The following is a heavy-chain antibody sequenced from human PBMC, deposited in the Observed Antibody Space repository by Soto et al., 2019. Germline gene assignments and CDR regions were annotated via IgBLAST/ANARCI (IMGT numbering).Heavy chain of an antibody. CDR1: GFTFSSYS. D-gene: IGHD1-7*01. Sequence: PGGSLRPSCAASGFTFSSYSMNWVRQAPGKGLEWVSSISSSSSYIYYADSVKGRFTISRDNAKNSLYLQMNSLRAEDTAVYYCARDRDWNYALDVWGQGTTVTVSS. CDR2: ISSSSSYI. CDR3: ARDRDWNYALDV. V-gene: IGHV3-21*01. J-gene: IGHJ6*02.